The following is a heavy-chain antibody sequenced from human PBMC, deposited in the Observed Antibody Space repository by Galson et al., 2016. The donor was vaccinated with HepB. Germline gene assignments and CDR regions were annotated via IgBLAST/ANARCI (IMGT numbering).Heavy chain of an antibody. CDR2: ISYDGNKQ. Sequence: SLRLSCAASGFRFSSYGMHWVRQAPGKGLAWVAVISYDGNKQYYADSVKGRVTISRDKSKNTLYLQMDSLKVEDTAVYYCAKDPYYYGSGGYYFDYWGQGTQVTVSS. V-gene: IGHV3-30*18. CDR3: AKDPYYYGSGGYYFDY. J-gene: IGHJ4*02. D-gene: IGHD3-10*01. CDR1: GFRFSSYG.